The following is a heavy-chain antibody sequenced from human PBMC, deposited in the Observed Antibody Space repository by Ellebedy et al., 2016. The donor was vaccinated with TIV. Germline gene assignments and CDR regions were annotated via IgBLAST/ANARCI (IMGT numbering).Heavy chain of an antibody. D-gene: IGHD1-26*01. V-gene: IGHV3-33*06. CDR3: AKDRIVGARKFDD. CDR1: GFTFNSYV. J-gene: IGHJ4*02. CDR2: IWYDGSKK. Sequence: GESLKISCAASGFTFNSYVMHWVRQAPGKGLEWVALIWYDGSKKYYTDAVKGRFTISRDNSKNTLYLQMNGLRAEDTAVYYCAKDRIVGARKFDDWGQGTLVTVSS.